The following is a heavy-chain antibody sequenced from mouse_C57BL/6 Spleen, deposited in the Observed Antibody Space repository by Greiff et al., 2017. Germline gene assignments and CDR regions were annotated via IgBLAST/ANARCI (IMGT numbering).Heavy chain of an antibody. Sequence: EVKLQESGEGLVKPGGSLKLSCAASGFTFSSYAMSWVRQTPEKRLEWVAYISSGGDYIYYADTVKGRFTISRDNARNTLYLQMSSLKSEDTAMYYCTRDQGYYAMDYWGQGTSVTVSS. V-gene: IGHV5-9-1*02. CDR2: ISSGGDYI. J-gene: IGHJ4*01. D-gene: IGHD3-2*02. CDR3: TRDQGYYAMDY. CDR1: GFTFSSYA.